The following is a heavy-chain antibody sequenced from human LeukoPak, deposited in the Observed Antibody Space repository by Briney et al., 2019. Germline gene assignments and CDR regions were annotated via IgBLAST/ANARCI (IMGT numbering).Heavy chain of an antibody. CDR3: ARDQWLDY. D-gene: IGHD6-19*01. Sequence: GGSLRLSCAASGFTFSGYMMNWVRQAPGKGLEWVSFISSSSSTLYYADSVKGRFTIYRDNAKNSLYLQMNSLRAEDTAVYYCARDQWLDYWGQGTLVTVSS. J-gene: IGHJ4*02. CDR2: ISSSSSTL. V-gene: IGHV3-48*01. CDR1: GFTFSGYM.